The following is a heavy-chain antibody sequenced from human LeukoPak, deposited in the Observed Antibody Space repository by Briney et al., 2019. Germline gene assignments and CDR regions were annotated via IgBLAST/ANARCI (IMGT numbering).Heavy chain of an antibody. D-gene: IGHD3-10*01. V-gene: IGHV3-30*04. J-gene: IGHJ4*02. CDR2: ISYDGSNK. CDR3: ARDMVRGVIALDAFDY. CDR1: GFTFSSYA. Sequence: GGSLRLSCAASGFTFSSYAMHWVRQAPGKGLEWVAVISYDGSNKYYADSVKGRFTISRDNSKNTLYLQMNSLRAEDTAVYYCARDMVRGVIALDAFDYWGQGTLVTVSS.